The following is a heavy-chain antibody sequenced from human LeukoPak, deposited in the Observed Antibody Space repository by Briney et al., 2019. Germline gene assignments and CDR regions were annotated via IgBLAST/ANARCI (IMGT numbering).Heavy chain of an antibody. CDR2: IKQDGSEK. CDR3: ARSSHYYDSTPFDP. Sequence: GGSLRLSCAASGFTFSSYWMSWVRQAPGKGLEWVANIKQDGSEKYYVDSVKGRFTISRDNAKNSLYLQMNSLRAEDTAVYYCARSSHYYDSTPFDPWGQGTLVTVSS. J-gene: IGHJ5*02. CDR1: GFTFSSYW. D-gene: IGHD3-22*01. V-gene: IGHV3-7*03.